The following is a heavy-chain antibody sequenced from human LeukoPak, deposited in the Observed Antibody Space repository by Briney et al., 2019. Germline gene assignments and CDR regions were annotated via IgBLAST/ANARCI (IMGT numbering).Heavy chain of an antibody. CDR1: GGSISSYY. CDR3: ARASGYSSGWDPSLDN. V-gene: IGHV4-59*01. D-gene: IGHD6-19*01. Sequence: PSETLSLTCTVSGGSISSYYWSWIRQPPGKGLEWIGYIYYSGSTNYNPSLKSRVTISVDTSKNQFSLKLSSVTAADTAVYYCARASGYSSGWDPSLDNWGQGTPVTVSS. J-gene: IGHJ4*02. CDR2: IYYSGST.